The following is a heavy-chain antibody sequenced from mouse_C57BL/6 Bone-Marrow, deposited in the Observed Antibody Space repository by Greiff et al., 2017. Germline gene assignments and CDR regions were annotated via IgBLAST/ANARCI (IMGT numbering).Heavy chain of an antibody. CDR2: IDPANGNT. D-gene: IGHD1-1*01. J-gene: IGHJ4*01. Sequence: EVQLQQSVAELVRPGASVKLSCTASGFNIKNTYMHWVKQRPDKGLEWIGRIDPANGNTKYAPKFQGKATITADTSSNTAYLQLSSLTSEDTAIYYCDRAEYYGSSYGAMDYWGQGTSVTVSS. CDR1: GFNIKNTY. CDR3: DRAEYYGSSYGAMDY. V-gene: IGHV14-3*01.